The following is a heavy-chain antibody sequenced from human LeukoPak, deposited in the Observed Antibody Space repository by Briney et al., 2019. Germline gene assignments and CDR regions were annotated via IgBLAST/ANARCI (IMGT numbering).Heavy chain of an antibody. CDR3: AKAGLYDYVWGSYRQKWFDP. CDR2: IIPIFGIT. J-gene: IGHJ5*02. Sequence: GASVKVSCKASGGTFNSYAINWVRQAPGQGLEWMGRIIPIFGITNYARNFQGRVTITTVKSTSTAYMELSSLRSEDTAVYYCAKAGLYDYVWGSYRQKWFDPWGQGTLVTVSS. CDR1: GGTFNSYA. D-gene: IGHD3-16*02. V-gene: IGHV1-69*04.